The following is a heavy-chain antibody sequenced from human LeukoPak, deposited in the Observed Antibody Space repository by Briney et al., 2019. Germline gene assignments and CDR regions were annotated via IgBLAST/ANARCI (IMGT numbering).Heavy chain of an antibody. CDR3: AAVHRSGGAGGGDY. Sequence: SVKVSCKASGFTFTSSAMQWVRQARGQRLEWIGWIVVGSGNTNYAQKFQERVTITRDMSTSTAYMELSSLRSDDMAVYYCAAVHRSGGAGGGDYWGQGTLVTVSS. CDR1: GFTFTSSA. J-gene: IGHJ4*02. D-gene: IGHD6-19*01. V-gene: IGHV1-58*02. CDR2: IVVGSGNT.